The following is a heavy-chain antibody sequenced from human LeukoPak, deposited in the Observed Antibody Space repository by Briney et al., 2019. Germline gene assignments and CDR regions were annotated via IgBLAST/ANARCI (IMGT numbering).Heavy chain of an antibody. CDR1: GFTFTGHN. J-gene: IGHJ4*02. CDR2: ISISSGTI. Sequence: GGSLRLSCAASGFTFTGHNMNWVRQAPGKGLEWVAYISISSGTIYYADSVKGRFSISRDNAKSSLDLQMNSLRAEDTAVYYCARLRATTVTFDYWGQGTLVTVSS. D-gene: IGHD5-24*01. CDR3: ARLRATTVTFDY. V-gene: IGHV3-48*04.